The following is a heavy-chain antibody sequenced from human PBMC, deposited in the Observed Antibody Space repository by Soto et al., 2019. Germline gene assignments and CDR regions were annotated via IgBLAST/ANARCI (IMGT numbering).Heavy chain of an antibody. Sequence: SVKVSCKASGFTFTSSTVQWVRQARGQRLEWIGWIVVGSGNTNYAQKFEERVTITRDMSTSTAYMELSSLRSEDTAVYYCAADTDTVAGYYYYGMDVWGQGTTVTVSS. CDR1: GFTFTSST. CDR2: IVVGSGNT. V-gene: IGHV1-58*01. CDR3: AADTDTVAGYYYYGMDV. J-gene: IGHJ6*02. D-gene: IGHD6-19*01.